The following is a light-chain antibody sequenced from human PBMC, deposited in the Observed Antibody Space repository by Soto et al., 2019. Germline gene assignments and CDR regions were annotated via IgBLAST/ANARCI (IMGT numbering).Light chain of an antibody. CDR3: QQYGSTPPT. CDR2: AAS. V-gene: IGKV3-20*01. Sequence: EIVLTQSPGTLSLSPGERATLSCRASQSVTSSYLAWYQRKPGQAPRLLIFAASTRATGIPDRFSGSGSGTDFTLTISRLEPEDFALDYCQQYGSTPPTFGQGTKVEIK. CDR1: QSVTSSY. J-gene: IGKJ2*01.